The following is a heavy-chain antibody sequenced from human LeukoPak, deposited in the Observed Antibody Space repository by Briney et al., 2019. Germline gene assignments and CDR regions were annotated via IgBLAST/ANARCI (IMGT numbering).Heavy chain of an antibody. CDR1: GFTVGSTY. D-gene: IGHD6-13*01. Sequence: PGGSLRLSCVASGFTVGSTYMSWVRQAPGKGLEWVSLIHRDSRTYYADSVKGRFTVSRDSSKNTLYLQTNSLRAEDTAVYYCARRGAAGTYYFDYWGQGTLVTVSS. J-gene: IGHJ4*02. V-gene: IGHV3-53*01. CDR2: IHRDSRT. CDR3: ARRGAAGTYYFDY.